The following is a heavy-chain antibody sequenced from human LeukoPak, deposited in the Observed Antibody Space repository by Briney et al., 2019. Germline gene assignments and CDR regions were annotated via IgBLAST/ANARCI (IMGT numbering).Heavy chain of an antibody. CDR2: INHSGST. CDR3: ARGGGVVVPAAARGWFDP. Sequence: SETLSLTCAVCGGSFSGCYWSWIRQPPGKGLEWIGEINHSGSTNYNPSLKSRVTISVDTSKNHFSLKLSSVTAAGTAVYYCARGGGVVVPAAARGWFDPWGQGTLVTVSS. D-gene: IGHD2-2*01. CDR1: GGSFSGCY. V-gene: IGHV4-34*01. J-gene: IGHJ5*02.